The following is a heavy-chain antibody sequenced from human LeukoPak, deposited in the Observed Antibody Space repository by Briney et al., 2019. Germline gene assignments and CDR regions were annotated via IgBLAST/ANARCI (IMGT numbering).Heavy chain of an antibody. J-gene: IGHJ6*02. V-gene: IGHV4-34*01. CDR1: GGSFSGYY. D-gene: IGHD2-2*01. CDR3: ARGLLGYCSSTSCYRYYYGMDV. Sequence: KSSETLSLTCAVYGGSFSGYYWSWIRQPPGKGLEWIGEINHSGSTNYNPSLKGRVTISVDTSKNQFSLKLSSVTAADTAVYYCARGLLGYCSSTSCYRYYYGMDVWGQGTTVTVSS. CDR2: INHSGST.